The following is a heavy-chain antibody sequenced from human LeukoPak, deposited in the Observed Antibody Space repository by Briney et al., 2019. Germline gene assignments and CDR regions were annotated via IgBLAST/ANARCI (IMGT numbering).Heavy chain of an antibody. CDR1: GYTFTSYD. Sequence: GASVKASCKASGYTFTSYDINWVRQATGQGLEWMGWMNPNSGNTGYAQKFQGRITITRNTSISTAYMELSSLRYEDTAVYYCTRMSGGTGTTLGYWGQGTLVTVSS. J-gene: IGHJ4*02. CDR3: TRMSGGTGTTLGY. D-gene: IGHD1-1*01. V-gene: IGHV1-8*03. CDR2: MNPNSGNT.